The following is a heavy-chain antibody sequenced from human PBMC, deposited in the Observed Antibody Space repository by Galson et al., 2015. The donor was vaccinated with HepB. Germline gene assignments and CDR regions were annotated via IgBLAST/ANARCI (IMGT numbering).Heavy chain of an antibody. V-gene: IGHV3-21*01. CDR2: ISSSSSYI. CDR1: GFTFSSYS. CDR3: ARDYYDSSGLFDY. J-gene: IGHJ4*02. D-gene: IGHD3-22*01. Sequence: SLRLSCAASGFTFSSYSMNWVRQAPGKGLEWVSSISSSSSYIYYADSVKGRFTISRDNAKNSLYLQMNSLRAEDTAVYYCARDYYDSSGLFDYWGQGTLVTVSS.